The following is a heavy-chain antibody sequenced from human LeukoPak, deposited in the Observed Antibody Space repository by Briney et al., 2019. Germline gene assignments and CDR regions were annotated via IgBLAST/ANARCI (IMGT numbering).Heavy chain of an antibody. D-gene: IGHD3-10*01. J-gene: IGHJ4*02. CDR3: AREGYYGSGSPPSLYFDY. CDR2: TSSDLNVK. CDR1: GFTLSSYW. V-gene: IGHV3-30*03. Sequence: GGSLRLSCAASGFTLSSYWMNWARQAPGKGLEWVSVTSSDLNVKLYADSVKGRFTISRDNSRSTLYLQMNSLRPEDTAIYYCAREGYYGSGSPPSLYFDYWGQGTLVTVSS.